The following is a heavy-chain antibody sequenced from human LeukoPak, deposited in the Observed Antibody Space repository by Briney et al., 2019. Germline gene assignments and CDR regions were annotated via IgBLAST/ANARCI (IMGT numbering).Heavy chain of an antibody. J-gene: IGHJ4*02. D-gene: IGHD3-10*01. CDR1: GYTFTSYG. CDR2: ISAYNGNT. Sequence: GASVKVSCKASGYTFTSYGISWVRQAPGQGLEWMGWISAYNGNTNYAQKLQGRVTMTTDTSMSTAYMELRSLRSDDTAVYYCARGSSHYYGSGSYSTFDYWGQGTLVTVSS. CDR3: ARGSSHYYGSGSYSTFDY. V-gene: IGHV1-18*01.